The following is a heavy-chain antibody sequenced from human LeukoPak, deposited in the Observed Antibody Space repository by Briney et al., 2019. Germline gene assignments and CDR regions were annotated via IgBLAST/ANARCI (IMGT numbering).Heavy chain of an antibody. J-gene: IGHJ6*03. D-gene: IGHD2-2*01. CDR1: GFIFDDYA. Sequence: GGSLRLSCAASGFIFDDYAMHWVRQAPGKGLEWVSGISWNSGSIGYADSVKGRFTISRDNAKNSLYLQMNSLRAEDTAVYYCARDRLVVVPPGYMDVWGKGTTVAVSS. CDR2: ISWNSGSI. CDR3: ARDRLVVVPPGYMDV. V-gene: IGHV3-9*01.